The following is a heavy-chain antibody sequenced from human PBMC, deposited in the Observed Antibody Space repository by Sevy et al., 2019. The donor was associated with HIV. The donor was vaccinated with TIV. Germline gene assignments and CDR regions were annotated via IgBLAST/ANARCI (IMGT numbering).Heavy chain of an antibody. CDR3: ASIRGSFGELSGFDP. D-gene: IGHD3-10*01. V-gene: IGHV3-33*01. Sequence: GGSLRLSCAASGFTFSSYAMNWVRQAPGKGLEWVAGIWYDGSNKLYGDSVKGRFTISRDNSKNTMYLQVNSLRDEDTALYYCASIRGSFGELSGFDPWGQGTLVTVSS. CDR2: IWYDGSNK. J-gene: IGHJ5*02. CDR1: GFTFSSYA.